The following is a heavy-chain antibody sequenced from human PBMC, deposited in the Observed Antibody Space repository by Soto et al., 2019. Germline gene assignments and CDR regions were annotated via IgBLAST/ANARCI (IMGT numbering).Heavy chain of an antibody. D-gene: IGHD3-22*01. Sequence: QVQLQESGPGLVQPSQTLSLTCTVSGGSISSGGFYWSWIRQHPEKGLEWIGWIYHSGNTYYNPSLKSRVTLLEDTSKNQFSLKLTSLTAADTAVYYCARGTYQYYDSSGVQNRFDPWGQGTLVTVSS. V-gene: IGHV4-31*03. CDR2: IYHSGNT. CDR1: GGSISSGGFY. CDR3: ARGTYQYYDSSGVQNRFDP. J-gene: IGHJ5*02.